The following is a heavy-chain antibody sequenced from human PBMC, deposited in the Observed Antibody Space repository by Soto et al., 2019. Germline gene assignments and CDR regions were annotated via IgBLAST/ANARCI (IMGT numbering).Heavy chain of an antibody. V-gene: IGHV3-7*05. CDR3: ARVRYYHDVSGYRWFDP. J-gene: IGHJ5*02. D-gene: IGHD3-22*01. CDR1: GFTFSNYW. CDR2: IKQDGSVK. Sequence: EVQLVESGGGLVQPGGSLRLSCVASGFTFSNYWMTWVRQAPGKGLEWVANIKQDGSVKWYVDSVKGRFTFSRDNGENKLYLQMNSLRAEDTAVYYCARVRYYHDVSGYRWFDPWGQGTLVTVSS.